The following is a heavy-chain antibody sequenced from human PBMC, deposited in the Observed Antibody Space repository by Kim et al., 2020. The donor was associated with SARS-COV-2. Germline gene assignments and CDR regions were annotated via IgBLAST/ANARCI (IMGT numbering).Heavy chain of an antibody. CDR3: ARGPTVTTRYYYGMDV. J-gene: IGHJ6*02. V-gene: IGHV4-34*01. D-gene: IGHD4-17*01. Sequence: NPSLKSRVTISVDTSKNQFSLKLSSVTADTAVYYCARGPTVTTRYYYGMDVWGQGTTVTVSS.